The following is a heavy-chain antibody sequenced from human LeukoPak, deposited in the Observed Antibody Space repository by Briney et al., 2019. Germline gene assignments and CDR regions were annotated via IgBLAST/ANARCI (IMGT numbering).Heavy chain of an antibody. CDR3: AKGRMEFYYMDV. J-gene: IGHJ6*03. D-gene: IGHD1-1*01. CDR1: GFTFSYYA. CDR2: ISNNGEYT. Sequence: PGGSLRLSCAASGFTFSYYAMHWVRQAPGKGLEYVSAISNNGEYTYYANSVKGRFTISRDNSKNTLYLQMNSLRAEDTAVYYCAKGRMEFYYMDVWGKGTTVTISS. V-gene: IGHV3-64*01.